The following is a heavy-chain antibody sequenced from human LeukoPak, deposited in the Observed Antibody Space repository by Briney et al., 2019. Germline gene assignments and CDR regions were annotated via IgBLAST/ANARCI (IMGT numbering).Heavy chain of an antibody. J-gene: IGHJ4*02. V-gene: IGHV4-39*07. D-gene: IGHD1-1*01. CDR3: ARRQLERRREMGAFDY. CDR2: IYYSGST. CDR1: GGSISSSSYY. Sequence: SETLSLTCTVSGGSISSSSYYWGWIRQPPGKGLEWIGSIYYSGSTYYHPSLKRRVTISVDTSKNQFSLKLSSVTAADTAVYYCARRQLERRREMGAFDYWGQGTLVTVSS.